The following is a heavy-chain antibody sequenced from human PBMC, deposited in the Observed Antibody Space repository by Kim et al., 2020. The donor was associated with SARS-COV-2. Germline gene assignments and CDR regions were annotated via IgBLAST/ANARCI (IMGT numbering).Heavy chain of an antibody. Sequence: SETLSLTCAVYGENFRAYYWSWIRQPPGKGLEWIGETNHRGTTNYNPSLKSRVTISADTSKSQFSLKVNSVTAADTAVYYYARGRYFDWLLGRTADNYFDPWGQGTLVTVSS. V-gene: IGHV4-34*01. D-gene: IGHD3-9*01. CDR1: GENFRAYY. CDR2: TNHRGTT. CDR3: ARGRYFDWLLGRTADNYFDP. J-gene: IGHJ5*02.